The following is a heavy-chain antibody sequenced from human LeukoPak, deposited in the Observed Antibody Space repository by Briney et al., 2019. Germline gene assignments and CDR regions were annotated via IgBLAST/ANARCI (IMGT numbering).Heavy chain of an antibody. CDR1: GGSISSGSYY. Sequence: SETLSLTCTVSGGSISSGSYYWSWIRQPAGKGLEWIGRIYTSGSTNYNPSLKSRVTISIDTSKNQFSLKLSSVTAADTAVYYCARFFPYYFDYWGQGTLVTVSP. V-gene: IGHV4-61*02. J-gene: IGHJ4*02. CDR3: ARFFPYYFDY. CDR2: IYTSGST.